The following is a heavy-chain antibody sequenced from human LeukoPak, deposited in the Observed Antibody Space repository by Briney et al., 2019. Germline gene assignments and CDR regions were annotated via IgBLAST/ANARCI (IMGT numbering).Heavy chain of an antibody. CDR2: INHSGTT. J-gene: IGHJ4*02. CDR3: ARGRLTEYSSLLFDY. Sequence: SETLSLTCAVNGGSFSGNYWSWIRQPPGKGLEWIGEINHSGTTYYNSSLKSRVTVSIDTSKNQFSLKVSSMTAVDTAVYYCARGRLTEYSSLLFDYWGQGTLVTVSS. CDR1: GGSFSGNY. V-gene: IGHV4-34*01. D-gene: IGHD6-13*01.